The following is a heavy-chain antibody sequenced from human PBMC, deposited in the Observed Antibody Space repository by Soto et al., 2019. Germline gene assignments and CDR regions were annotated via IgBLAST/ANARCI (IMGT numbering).Heavy chain of an antibody. V-gene: IGHV3-74*01. J-gene: IGHJ4*02. D-gene: IGHD6-13*01. Sequence: GGSLRLSCAASGFTFSSYWMHWVRQAPGKGLVWVSRLDSDGTSTSYADSVKGRFTISRDNAKNTLYLQMNSLRAEDTAAYYCARGYTRGGFFDYWGQGTLVTVSS. CDR1: GFTFSSYW. CDR3: ARGYTRGGFFDY. CDR2: LDSDGTST.